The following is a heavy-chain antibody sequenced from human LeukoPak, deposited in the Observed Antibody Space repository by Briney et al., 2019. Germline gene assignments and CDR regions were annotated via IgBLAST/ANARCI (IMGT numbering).Heavy chain of an antibody. J-gene: IGHJ4*02. V-gene: IGHV1-2*02. D-gene: IGHD4-17*01. Sequence: ASVKVSRKASGYRFTVYYMHWVRQAPGKGLEWMGWINPNSGGTHYAQKFLGRVTMTRDTSINTAYLELSRLTSDDTALYYCATLYGDYVISDYWGQGTLVTVSS. CDR1: GYRFTVYY. CDR3: ATLYGDYVISDY. CDR2: INPNSGGT.